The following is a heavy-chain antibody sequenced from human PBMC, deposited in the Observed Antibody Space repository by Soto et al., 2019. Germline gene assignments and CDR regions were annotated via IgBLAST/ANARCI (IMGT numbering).Heavy chain of an antibody. CDR3: ARDSSSWWTGWYYYYGMDV. J-gene: IGHJ6*02. CDR1: GGSISSYY. V-gene: IGHV4-4*07. Sequence: QVQLQESGPGLVKPSETLSLTCTVSGGSISSYYWSWIRQPAGKGLEWIGRIYTSGSTNDNPSLKSRVTMAVDTSKIQFSLKLSSVTAADTAVYYGARDSSSWWTGWYYYYGMDVWGQGTTVTVSS. CDR2: IYTSGST. D-gene: IGHD6-13*01.